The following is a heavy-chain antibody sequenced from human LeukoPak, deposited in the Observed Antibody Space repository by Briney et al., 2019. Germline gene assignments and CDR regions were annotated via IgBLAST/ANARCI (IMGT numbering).Heavy chain of an antibody. CDR2: ISGSGGST. CDR3: ARKTDSGGQGDY. J-gene: IGHJ4*02. D-gene: IGHD3-22*01. Sequence: GGSLRLSCAASGFTFSSYAMSWVRQAPGKGLEWVSAISGSGGSTYYAGSVKGRFTISRDKSKNTLYLQMNSLRAEDTAVYYCARKTDSGGQGDYWGPGTLVTVSS. CDR1: GFTFSSYA. V-gene: IGHV3-23*01.